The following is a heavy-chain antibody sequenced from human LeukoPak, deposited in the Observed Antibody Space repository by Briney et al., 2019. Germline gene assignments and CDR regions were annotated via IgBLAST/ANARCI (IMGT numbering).Heavy chain of an antibody. CDR2: IYTSGST. D-gene: IGHD3-3*01. CDR3: ATTYDFWSGSGFDP. CDR1: GGSISSYY. J-gene: IGHJ5*02. Sequence: SETLSLTCTVSGGSISSYYWSWIRQPPGKGLEWIGYIYTSGSTNYNPSLKSRVTISVDTSKNQFSLKLSSVTAADTAVYYCATTYDFWSGSGFDPWGQGTLVTVSS. V-gene: IGHV4-4*09.